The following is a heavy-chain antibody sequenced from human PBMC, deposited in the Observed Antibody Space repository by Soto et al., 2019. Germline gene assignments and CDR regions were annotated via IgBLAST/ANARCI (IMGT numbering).Heavy chain of an antibody. Sequence: EVQLVESGGGLVQPGGSLRLSCAASGFTFSSYWMSWVRQAPGKGLEWVANIKQDGSEKYYVDSVKGRFTISRDNAKXXXXXXXXXXXXXDTAVYYCARAGRITIFSTGYPLNAFDIWGQGTMVTVSS. CDR2: IKQDGSEK. CDR3: ARAGRITIFSTGYPLNAFDI. CDR1: GFTFSSYW. D-gene: IGHD3-9*01. V-gene: IGHV3-7*01. J-gene: IGHJ3*02.